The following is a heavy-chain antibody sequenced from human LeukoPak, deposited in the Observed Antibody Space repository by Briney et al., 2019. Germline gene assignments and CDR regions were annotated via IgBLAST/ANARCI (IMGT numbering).Heavy chain of an antibody. J-gene: IGHJ4*02. Sequence: GGSLRLSCAASGFTFSSYGMHWVRQAPGKGLEWVAFIRYGGTNEYYTDSVKGRFTISRDNSKNTLYLQMSSLRVEDTAVYYCARGYYYDRRGYWGQGTLVTVSS. CDR1: GFTFSSYG. V-gene: IGHV3-30*02. D-gene: IGHD3-22*01. CDR2: IRYGGTNE. CDR3: ARGYYYDRRGY.